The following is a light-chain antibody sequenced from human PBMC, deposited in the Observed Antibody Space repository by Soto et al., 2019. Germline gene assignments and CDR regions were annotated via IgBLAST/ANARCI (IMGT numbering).Light chain of an antibody. CDR1: QTVGVR. V-gene: IGKV3-11*01. CDR2: EAS. J-gene: IGKJ1*01. Sequence: IVLTQSPATMSSTPGEKATLSCRASQTVGVRLAWYQHKPGQAPRLIIYEASNRAAGIPARFSGSGSGTDFTLTITSLEPEDFAFYYCHQRQRWPRTSAQRAKVDI. CDR3: HQRQRWPRT.